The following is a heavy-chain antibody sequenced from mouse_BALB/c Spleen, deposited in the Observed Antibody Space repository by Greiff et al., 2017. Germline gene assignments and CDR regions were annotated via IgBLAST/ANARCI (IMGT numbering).Heavy chain of an antibody. Sequence: EVMLVESGGGLVKPGGSLKLSCAASGFTFSDYYMSWVRQTPEKRLEWVATISDGGSYTYYPDSVKGRFTFSSDSAKNNLYLQMSSLKSEDTDMYNCASDEVAMVGGGLAYWGQGTLVTVSA. CDR3: ASDEVAMVGGGLAY. CDR2: ISDGGSYT. CDR1: GFTFSDYY. J-gene: IGHJ3*01. V-gene: IGHV5-4*02. D-gene: IGHD2-1*01.